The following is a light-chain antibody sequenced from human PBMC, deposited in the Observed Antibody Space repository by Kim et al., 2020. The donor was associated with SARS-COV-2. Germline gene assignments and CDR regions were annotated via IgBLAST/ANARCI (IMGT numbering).Light chain of an antibody. CDR2: RNS. J-gene: IGLJ3*02. CDR3: SAWDSSPNAWV. Sequence: QAGLTQPPSVSKGLRQTATLTCTGNNNNVGNQGAAWLQQHQGHPPKLLSYRNSNRPSGIPERFSTSRSGDTASLTITGLQPEDETDYYCSAWDSSPNAWVFGGGTQLNVL. V-gene: IGLV10-54*04. CDR1: NNNVGNQG.